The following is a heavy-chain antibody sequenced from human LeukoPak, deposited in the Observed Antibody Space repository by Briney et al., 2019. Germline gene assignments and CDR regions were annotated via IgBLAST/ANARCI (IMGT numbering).Heavy chain of an antibody. CDR3: ARAPDRSSTSCYYYYGMDV. CDR1: GFTFSDYY. J-gene: IGHJ6*04. V-gene: IGHV3-11*06. CDR2: ISSSSSYT. Sequence: PGGSLRLSCAASGFTFSDYYMSWIRQAPGKGLEWVSYISSSSSYTNYADSVKGRFTISRDNAKNSLYLQMNSLRAEDTAVYYCARAPDRSSTSCYYYYGMDVWGKGTTVTVSS. D-gene: IGHD2-2*01.